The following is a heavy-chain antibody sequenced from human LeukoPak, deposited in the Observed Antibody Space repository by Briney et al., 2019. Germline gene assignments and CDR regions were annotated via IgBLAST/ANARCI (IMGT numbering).Heavy chain of an antibody. CDR2: INHSGST. CDR3: ARGPRDSSGYNYVRWYYFDY. Sequence: SETLSLTCAVYGGSFSGYYWSWIRQPPGKGLEWIGEINHSGSTNYNPSLKSRVTISVDTSKNQFSLKLSSVTAADTAVYYCARGPRDSSGYNYVRWYYFDYWGQGTLVTVSS. J-gene: IGHJ4*02. D-gene: IGHD3-22*01. V-gene: IGHV4-34*01. CDR1: GGSFSGYY.